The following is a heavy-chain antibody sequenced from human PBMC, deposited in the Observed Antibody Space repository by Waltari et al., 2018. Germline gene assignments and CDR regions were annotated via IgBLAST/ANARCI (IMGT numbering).Heavy chain of an antibody. J-gene: IGHJ3*02. CDR1: GFSLSTNGVG. CDR3: AHEFGAFDI. CDR2: IYWNGDE. V-gene: IGHV2-5*01. D-gene: IGHD3-16*01. Sequence: QITLKESGPTLVKPTQTLTLPCTFSGFSLSTNGVGVGWIRQPPGKAPAWLALIYWNGDERYNPSLRSRLTITKDTSKNQVVLTMTNMDPVDTATYYCAHEFGAFDIWGQGTMVTVSS.